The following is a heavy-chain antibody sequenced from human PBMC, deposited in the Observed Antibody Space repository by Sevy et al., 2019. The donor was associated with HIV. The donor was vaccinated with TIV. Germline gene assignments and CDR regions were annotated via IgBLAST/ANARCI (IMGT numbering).Heavy chain of an antibody. CDR3: ARATYYYDSSGYYHGDAFDI. V-gene: IGHV4-39*01. Sequence: SETLSLTCTVSGGSISSSSYYWGWIRQPPGKGLEWIGSIYYSGSTYYNPSLKSRVTISVDTSKNQFSLKLSSVTAAETAVYYCARATYYYDSSGYYHGDAFDIWGQGTMVTVSS. CDR2: IYYSGST. CDR1: GGSISSSSYY. D-gene: IGHD3-22*01. J-gene: IGHJ3*02.